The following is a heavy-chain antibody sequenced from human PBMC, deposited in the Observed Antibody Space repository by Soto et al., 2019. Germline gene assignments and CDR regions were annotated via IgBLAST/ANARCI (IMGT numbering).Heavy chain of an antibody. V-gene: IGHV4-4*02. CDR1: GASISSSNW. Sequence: SETLSLTCTVSGASISSSNWWSWVRQSPGKGLEWIGEVFHTGSTNYNPSLGSRLTISVDKSKNQFSLKLTSLSAADTAVYYCGRLEGLATISYYFAYWGQGALVTVAS. J-gene: IGHJ4*02. CDR3: GRLEGLATISYYFAY. CDR2: VFHTGST. D-gene: IGHD3-9*01.